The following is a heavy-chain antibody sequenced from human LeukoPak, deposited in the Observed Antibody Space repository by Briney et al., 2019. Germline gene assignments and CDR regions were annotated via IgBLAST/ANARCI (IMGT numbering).Heavy chain of an antibody. J-gene: IGHJ5*02. D-gene: IGHD6-25*01. Sequence: SETLSLTCTVSGGSINSYYWSWIRQPPGKGLEWLGYIYYSGSTNYNPSLKSRVTISVDRSKNQFSLKLSSVTAADTAVYYCARAALRNWFDPWGQGTLVTVSS. V-gene: IGHV4-59*01. CDR2: IYYSGST. CDR3: ARAALRNWFDP. CDR1: GGSINSYY.